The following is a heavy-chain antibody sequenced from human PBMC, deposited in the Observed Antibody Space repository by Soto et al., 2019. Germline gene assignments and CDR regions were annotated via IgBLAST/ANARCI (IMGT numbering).Heavy chain of an antibody. CDR1: GFTFSSYA. D-gene: IGHD2-15*01. J-gene: IGHJ3*02. V-gene: IGHV3-23*01. CDR3: AKDRDCSGGSCYSGGDI. CDR2: ISGSGGST. Sequence: GGSLRLSCAASGFTFSSYAMSWVRQAPGEGLEWVSAISGSGGSTYYADSVKGRFTISRDNSKNTLYLQMNSLRAEDTAVYYCAKDRDCSGGSCYSGGDIWGQGTMVTVSS.